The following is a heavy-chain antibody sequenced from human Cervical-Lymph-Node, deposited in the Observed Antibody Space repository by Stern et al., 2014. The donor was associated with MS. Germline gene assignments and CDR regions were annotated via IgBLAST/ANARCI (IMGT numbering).Heavy chain of an antibody. CDR2: IYYSGTT. Sequence: VQLVESGPGLVKPSQTLSLTCTVSGGSISSDNYYWTWIRQHPGQGLEWIGHIYYSGTTYYNPSLKSRVSITVDTSKNLFLLRLSSVTAADTAVYYCARDHFTTSLDVWGHGTTVTVS. J-gene: IGHJ6*02. CDR1: GGSISSDNYY. CDR3: ARDHFTTSLDV. V-gene: IGHV4-31*03. D-gene: IGHD2-2*01.